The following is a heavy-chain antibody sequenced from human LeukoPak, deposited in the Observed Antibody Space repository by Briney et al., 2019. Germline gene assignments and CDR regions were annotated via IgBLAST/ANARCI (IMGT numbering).Heavy chain of an antibody. Sequence: GGSLRLSCAASGFTFDDYAMHWVRQAPGKGLEWVSGISWNSGSIGYADSVKGRFTISRDNAKNSLYLQMNSLRAEDTALYYCANAGYSGSYYVAYFDYWGQGTLVTVSS. J-gene: IGHJ4*02. D-gene: IGHD1-26*01. CDR2: ISWNSGSI. CDR1: GFTFDDYA. CDR3: ANAGYSGSYYVAYFDY. V-gene: IGHV3-9*01.